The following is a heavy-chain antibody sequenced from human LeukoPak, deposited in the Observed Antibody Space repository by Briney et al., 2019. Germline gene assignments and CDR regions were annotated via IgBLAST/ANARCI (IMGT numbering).Heavy chain of an antibody. J-gene: IGHJ4*02. Sequence: SQTLSLTCTVSGGSISSSGYYWSWIRQHPGKGLEWIGYIYYSGSTYYNPSLKSRVTISVDTSKNQFSLKLSSVTAADTAVYYCARSPTVTYPEYYFDYWGQGTLVTVSS. V-gene: IGHV4-31*03. CDR1: GGSISSSGYY. CDR3: ARSPTVTYPEYYFDY. CDR2: IYYSGST. D-gene: IGHD4-17*01.